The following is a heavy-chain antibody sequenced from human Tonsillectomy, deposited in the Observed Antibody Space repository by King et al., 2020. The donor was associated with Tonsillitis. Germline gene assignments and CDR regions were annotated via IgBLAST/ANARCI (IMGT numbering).Heavy chain of an antibody. CDR3: AREALTGASDAFDI. D-gene: IGHD3-9*01. V-gene: IGHV4-31*03. CDR2: IYYSGST. CDR1: GGSISSGGYY. J-gene: IGHJ3*02. Sequence: VQLQESGPGLVKPSQTLSLTCTVSGGSISSGGYYWSWIRQHPGKGLEWIGYIYYSGSTYHNPSLKSRVTISVDTSKNQFSLKLSSVTAADTAVYYCAREALTGASDAFDIWGQGTMVTVSS.